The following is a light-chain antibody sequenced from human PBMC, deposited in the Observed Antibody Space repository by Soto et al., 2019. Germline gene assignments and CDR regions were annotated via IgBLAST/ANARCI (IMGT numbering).Light chain of an antibody. CDR2: GAS. J-gene: IGKJ1*01. CDR3: HQYNNLWT. CDR1: QSVSSR. Sequence: EIVMTQSPATLSVSPGERVTLSCRASQSVSSRLAWYQQKPGQSPRLLIYGASTRATGIPARFSGSGSGTEFTLNISSLQSEDFGVYYCHQYNNLWTFGQGTKVEIK. V-gene: IGKV3-15*01.